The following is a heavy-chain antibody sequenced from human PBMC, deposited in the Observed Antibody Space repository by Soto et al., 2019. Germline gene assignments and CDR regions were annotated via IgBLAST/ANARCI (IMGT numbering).Heavy chain of an antibody. CDR2: ISGSGGST. CDR1: GFTFSSYA. J-gene: IGHJ4*02. D-gene: IGHD5-18*01. V-gene: IGHV3-23*01. CDR3: AKDTVARSYGSPFDY. Sequence: EVQLLESGGGLVQPGGSLRLSCAASGFTFSSYAMSWVRQAPGKGLEWVSAISGSGGSTYYADSVKGRFTISRDNSKNTLYLQINSLRAEDTAVYYCAKDTVARSYGSPFDYWGQGTLVTVSS.